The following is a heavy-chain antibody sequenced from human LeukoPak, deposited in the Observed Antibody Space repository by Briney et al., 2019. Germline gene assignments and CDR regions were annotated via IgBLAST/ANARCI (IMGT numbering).Heavy chain of an antibody. D-gene: IGHD6-19*01. J-gene: IGHJ4*02. Sequence: GGSLRLSCAASGFTFSSYSMSWVRQAPGKGLEWVSSITTSSTYISYADSVKGRFTISRDNAKNSLYLQMNSLRAEDTAVYYCARGKYSSGWFDFWGQGTLVTVSS. V-gene: IGHV3-21*01. CDR2: ITTSSTYI. CDR3: ARGKYSSGWFDF. CDR1: GFTFSSYS.